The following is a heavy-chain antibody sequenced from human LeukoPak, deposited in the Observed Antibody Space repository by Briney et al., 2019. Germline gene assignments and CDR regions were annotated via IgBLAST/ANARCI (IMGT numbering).Heavy chain of an antibody. CDR3: ATKPYCSSTSCYDYFDY. CDR1: GYTFTSYG. D-gene: IGHD2-2*01. Sequence: SVKVSCKASGYTFTSYGISWVRQAPGQGLEWMGRIIPILGIANYAQKFQGRVTITADKSTSTAYMELSSLRSEDTAVYYCATKPYCSSTSCYDYFDYWGQGTLVTVSS. V-gene: IGHV1-69*04. CDR2: IIPILGIA. J-gene: IGHJ4*02.